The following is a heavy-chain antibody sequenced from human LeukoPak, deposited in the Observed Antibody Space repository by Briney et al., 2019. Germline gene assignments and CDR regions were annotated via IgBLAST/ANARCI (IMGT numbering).Heavy chain of an antibody. CDR3: ARHDFWSGKYWFDP. Sequence: SETLSLTCAVYGGSFSGYYWSWIRQPPGKGLEWIGEINHSGSTNYNPSLKSRVTISVDTPKNQFSLKLSSVTAADTAVYYCARHDFWSGKYWFDPWGQGTLVTVSS. V-gene: IGHV4-34*01. CDR1: GGSFSGYY. D-gene: IGHD3-3*01. CDR2: INHSGST. J-gene: IGHJ5*02.